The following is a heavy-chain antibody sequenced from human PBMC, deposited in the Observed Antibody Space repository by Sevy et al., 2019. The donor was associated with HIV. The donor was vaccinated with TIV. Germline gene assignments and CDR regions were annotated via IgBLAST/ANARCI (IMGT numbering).Heavy chain of an antibody. J-gene: IGHJ5*02. V-gene: IGHV4-4*07. CDR3: ARDRDRRIAAAGTGRWFDP. Sequence: SETLSLTCTVSGGPISSYYWSWIRQPAGKGLEWIGRIYTSGSTNYNPSLKSRVTMSVDTSKNQFSLKLSSVTAADTAVYYCARDRDRRIAAAGTGRWFDPWGQGTLVTVSS. CDR1: GGPISSYY. CDR2: IYTSGST. D-gene: IGHD6-13*01.